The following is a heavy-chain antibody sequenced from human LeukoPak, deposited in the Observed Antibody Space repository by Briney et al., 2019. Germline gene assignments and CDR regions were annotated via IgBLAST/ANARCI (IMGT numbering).Heavy chain of an antibody. J-gene: IGHJ5*02. Sequence: SQTLPLTCAVSGGSISSGGYSWSWIRQPPGKGLEWIGYIYHSGSTYYNPSLKSRVTISVDRSKNQFSLKLSSVTAADTAVYYCARVHCSGGSCYWFDPWGQGTLVTVSS. CDR2: IYHSGST. D-gene: IGHD2-15*01. CDR1: GGSISSGGYS. V-gene: IGHV4-30-2*01. CDR3: ARVHCSGGSCYWFDP.